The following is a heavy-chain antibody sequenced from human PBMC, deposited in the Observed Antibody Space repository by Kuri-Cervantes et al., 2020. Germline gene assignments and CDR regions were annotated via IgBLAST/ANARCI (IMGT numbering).Heavy chain of an antibody. J-gene: IGHJ3*02. Sequence: GESLKISCAASGFTFSSYWMHWVRQAPGKGLVWVSRINSDGSSTSYADSVKGRFTISRDNAKNTLYLQMNSLRAEDTAVYYCARQLRYFDWSPPDAFDIWGQGTMVTVSS. CDR3: ARQLRYFDWSPPDAFDI. CDR1: GFTFSSYW. CDR2: INSDGSST. D-gene: IGHD3-9*01. V-gene: IGHV3-74*01.